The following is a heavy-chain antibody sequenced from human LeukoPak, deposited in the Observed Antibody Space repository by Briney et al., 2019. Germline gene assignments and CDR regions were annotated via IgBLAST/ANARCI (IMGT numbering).Heavy chain of an antibody. D-gene: IGHD2-8*02. CDR1: GGSISSSRYY. CDR2: IDYSGST. CDR3: ARHYCTGGPCYLDY. J-gene: IGHJ4*02. Sequence: SETLSLTCTVSGGSISSSRYYWAWIRQPPGKGLEWIGSIDYSGSTYYNPSLKSRVTISVDTSKNQFSLKLSSVTAADTAVYYCARHYCTGGPCYLDYWGQGTLGTVSS. V-gene: IGHV4-39*01.